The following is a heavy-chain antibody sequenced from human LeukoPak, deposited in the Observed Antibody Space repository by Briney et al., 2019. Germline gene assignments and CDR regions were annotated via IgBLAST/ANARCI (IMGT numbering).Heavy chain of an antibody. J-gene: IGHJ4*02. V-gene: IGHV3-33*01. CDR1: GFTFSSYG. D-gene: IGHD1-26*01. Sequence: GGSLRLSCAASGFTFSSYGMHWVRQAPGKGLEWVAVIWYDGSNKYYADSVKGRFTISRDNSKNTLYLQMNSLRAEDTAVYYCARDTGWELLLDYWGQGTLVTVSS. CDR3: ARDTGWELLLDY. CDR2: IWYDGSNK.